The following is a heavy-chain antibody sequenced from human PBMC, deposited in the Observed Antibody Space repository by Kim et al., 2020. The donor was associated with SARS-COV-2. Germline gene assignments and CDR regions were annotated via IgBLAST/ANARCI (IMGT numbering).Heavy chain of an antibody. V-gene: IGHV1-3*01. CDR2: NT. D-gene: IGHD3-10*01. Sequence: NTKYSQKFQGRVTITRDTSASTAYMELSSLRSEDTAVYYCFRGSGRGFDYWGQGTLVTVSS. J-gene: IGHJ4*02. CDR3: FRGSGRGFDY.